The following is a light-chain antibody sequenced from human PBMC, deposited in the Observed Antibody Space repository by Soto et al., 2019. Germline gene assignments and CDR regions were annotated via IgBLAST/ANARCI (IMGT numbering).Light chain of an antibody. CDR3: QQYNNWPPWT. CDR1: QSVSSSY. J-gene: IGKJ1*01. Sequence: EIVMTQSPATLSVSPGERATLSCRASQSVSSSYLAWYQQKPGQAPRLLIYGASSRATGIPDRFSGSGSGTDFTLTISSLQSEDFAVYYCQQYNNWPPWTCGQGTKGDIK. V-gene: IGKV3D-15*01. CDR2: GAS.